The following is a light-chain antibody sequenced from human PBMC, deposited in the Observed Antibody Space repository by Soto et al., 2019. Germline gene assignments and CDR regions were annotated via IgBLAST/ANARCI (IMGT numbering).Light chain of an antibody. V-gene: IGKV1-5*01. CDR2: DAS. CDR1: QNINNW. CDR3: QHMRT. Sequence: DIPMTQSPSTLSASVGDRVTITCRASQNINNWIAWYQQKPGKAPKFLIYDASTLESGVPSRFSGSGFGTEFSLTISGLQPDDFGSYYCQHMRTFGQGTKVEMK. J-gene: IGKJ1*01.